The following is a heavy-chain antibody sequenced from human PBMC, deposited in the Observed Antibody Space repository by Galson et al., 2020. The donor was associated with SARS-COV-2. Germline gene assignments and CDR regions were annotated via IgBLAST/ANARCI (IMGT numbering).Heavy chain of an antibody. CDR2: ITGSGSNT. V-gene: IGHV3-23*01. CDR3: ANVGTWFGHVFDY. D-gene: IGHD3-10*01. J-gene: IGHJ4*02. Sequence: GESLKISCAASGFTFSSFVMSWVRQAPGKGLEWVSSITGSGSNTYYADSVKGRFTISRDNSKNTLYLQMNSLRAEDTAVYYCANVGTWFGHVFDYWGQGTLVTVSS. CDR1: GFTFSSFV.